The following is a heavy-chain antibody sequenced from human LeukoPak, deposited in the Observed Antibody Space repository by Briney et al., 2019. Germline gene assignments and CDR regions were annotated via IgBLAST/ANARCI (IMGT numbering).Heavy chain of an antibody. CDR2: ISAYNGNT. CDR3: AREIYGGYDYPRGGFDY. J-gene: IGHJ4*02. D-gene: IGHD5-12*01. CDR1: GYTFTSYG. Sequence: ASVKVSCKASGYTFTSYGISWVRQAPGQGLEWMGWISAYNGNTNYAQKLQGRVTMTTDTSTSTAYMELRSLRSDDTAVYYCAREIYGGYDYPRGGFDYWGQGTLVTVSS. V-gene: IGHV1-18*01.